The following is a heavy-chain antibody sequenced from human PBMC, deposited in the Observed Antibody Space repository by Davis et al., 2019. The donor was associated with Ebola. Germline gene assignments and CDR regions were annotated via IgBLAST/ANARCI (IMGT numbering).Heavy chain of an antibody. D-gene: IGHD4-17*01. CDR1: GFTFRTYS. V-gene: IGHV3-7*01. CDR3: ARAYAYGMDV. Sequence: PGGSLRLSCAASGFTFRTYSMSWVRQAPGKGLEWVANIKQDGSDKFYVDSVRGRFTISKDNAKNTLYLQMNSLRAEDTAVYYCARAYAYGMDVWGKGTTVTVSS. CDR2: IKQDGSDK. J-gene: IGHJ6*04.